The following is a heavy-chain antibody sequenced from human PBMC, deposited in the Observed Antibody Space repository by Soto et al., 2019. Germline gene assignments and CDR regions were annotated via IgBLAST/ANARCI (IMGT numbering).Heavy chain of an antibody. Sequence: GGSLRLSCAASGFPFSSYAMTWVRQAPGKGLEWVSGISGSGTITYDADSVKGRFTISRDKSKNTLYLKMNSLRADDTAVYYCARALVHGGDFWGQGTLVTVSS. J-gene: IGHJ4*02. CDR1: GFPFSSYA. D-gene: IGHD3-10*01. CDR2: ISGSGTIT. CDR3: ARALVHGGDF. V-gene: IGHV3-23*01.